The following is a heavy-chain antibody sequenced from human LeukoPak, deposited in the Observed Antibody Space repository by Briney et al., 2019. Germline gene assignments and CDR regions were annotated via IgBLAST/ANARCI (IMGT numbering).Heavy chain of an antibody. J-gene: IGHJ4*02. Sequence: PGRSLRLSCAASGFTFSSYGMHWVRQAPGKGLEWVAFIWYDGSNKYYAGSVKGRFTISRDNSKSTLYLQINSLRAEDTAVYYCAKEKERSYSNALRGDFDYWGQGTLVTVSS. CDR3: AKEKERSYSNALRGDFDY. V-gene: IGHV3-33*06. D-gene: IGHD4-11*01. CDR2: IWYDGSNK. CDR1: GFTFSSYG.